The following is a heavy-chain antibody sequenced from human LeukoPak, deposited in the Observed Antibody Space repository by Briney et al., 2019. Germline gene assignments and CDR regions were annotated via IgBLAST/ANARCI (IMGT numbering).Heavy chain of an antibody. V-gene: IGHV4-39*07. D-gene: IGHD5-18*01. CDR2: IYYSGST. J-gene: IGHJ4*02. CDR1: GGSISSSTYY. CDR3: ARDSGRGYSYGPPDY. Sequence: PSETLSLTCTVSGGSISSSTYYWGWIRQPPGKGLEWIGSIYYSGSTYYNPSLKSRVTISVDTSKNQFSLKLSSVTAADTAVYYCARDSGRGYSYGPPDYWGQGTLVTVSS.